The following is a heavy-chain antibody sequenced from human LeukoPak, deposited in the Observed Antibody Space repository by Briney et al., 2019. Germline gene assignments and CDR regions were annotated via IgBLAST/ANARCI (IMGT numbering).Heavy chain of an antibody. J-gene: IGHJ4*02. Sequence: SETLSLTCAVYGGSFSGYYWSWIRQPPGKGLEWIGEINHSGCTNYNPSLKSRVTISVDTSKNQFSLKLSSVTAADTAVYYCAREEWELSSNFDYWGQGTLVTVSS. CDR1: GGSFSGYY. D-gene: IGHD1-26*01. V-gene: IGHV4-34*01. CDR3: AREEWELSSNFDY. CDR2: INHSGCT.